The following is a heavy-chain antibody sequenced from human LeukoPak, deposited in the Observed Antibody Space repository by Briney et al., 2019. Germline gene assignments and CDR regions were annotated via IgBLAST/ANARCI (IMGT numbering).Heavy chain of an antibody. V-gene: IGHV4-39*01. CDR3: ARGVTMIVVVIHDWYFDL. CDR2: IYDSGST. CDR1: GGSIRSSYYY. D-gene: IGHD3-22*01. J-gene: IGHJ2*01. Sequence: PSETLSLTCTVSGGSIRSSYYYWGWIRQPPGKGLEWIGSIYDSGSTYYNPSLKSRVTISVDTPKNQFSLKLSSVTAADTAVYYCARGVTMIVVVIHDWYFDLWGRGTLVTVSS.